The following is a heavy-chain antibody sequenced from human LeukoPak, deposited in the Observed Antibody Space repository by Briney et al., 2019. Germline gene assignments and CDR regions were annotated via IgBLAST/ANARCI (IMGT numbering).Heavy chain of an antibody. CDR2: INHSGST. CDR1: GGSFSGYY. CDR3: ARGPRTYCSGGSCYLFYWFDP. D-gene: IGHD2-15*01. Sequence: ASETLSLTCAVYGGSFSGYYWSWIRQPPGKGLEWIGEINHSGSTNYNPSLKSRVTISVDTSKNQFSLKLSSVTAADTAVYYCARGPRTYCSGGSCYLFYWFDPWGQGTLVTVSS. V-gene: IGHV4-34*01. J-gene: IGHJ5*02.